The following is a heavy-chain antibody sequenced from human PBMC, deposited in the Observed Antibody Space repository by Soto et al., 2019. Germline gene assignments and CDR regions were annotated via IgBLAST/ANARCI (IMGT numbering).Heavy chain of an antibody. CDR1: GYTFTSYA. V-gene: IGHV1-3*01. CDR3: ARDPSYYGMDV. CDR2: INAGNGNT. J-gene: IGHJ6*02. Sequence: ASVTVSCTASGYTFTSYATHWVRQAPGQRLEWMGWINAGNGNTKYSQKFQGRVTITRDTSASTAYMELSSLRSEDTAVYYCARDPSYYGMDVWGQGTTVTVSS.